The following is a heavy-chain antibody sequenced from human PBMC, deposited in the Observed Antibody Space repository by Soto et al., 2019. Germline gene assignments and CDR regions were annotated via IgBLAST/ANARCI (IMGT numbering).Heavy chain of an antibody. D-gene: IGHD6-13*01. CDR3: ARGGSAATGTGY. CDR1: GFTFSSYS. J-gene: IGHJ4*02. Sequence: GGSLRLSCAASGFTFSSYSMNWVRQAPGKGLEWVSSISSSSSYIYYADSVKGRFTISRDNAKNSLYLQMNSLRAEDSAVYDCARGGSAATGTGYWGQGTLVTVSS. CDR2: ISSSSSYI. V-gene: IGHV3-21*01.